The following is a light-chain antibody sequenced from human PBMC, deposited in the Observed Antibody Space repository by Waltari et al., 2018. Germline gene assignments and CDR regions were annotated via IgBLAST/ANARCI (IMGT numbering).Light chain of an antibody. CDR3: QQRSNWPWT. Sequence: DIVLTQSPATLSLSPGDRATLSCRASQSVNNYLSWFQQKPGQPPRLLIYDTSNRATGIPARFSGSGSGTDFTLTISSLEPEDFVVYYCQQRSNWPWTFGQGTKVEIK. V-gene: IGKV3-11*01. J-gene: IGKJ1*01. CDR1: QSVNNY. CDR2: DTS.